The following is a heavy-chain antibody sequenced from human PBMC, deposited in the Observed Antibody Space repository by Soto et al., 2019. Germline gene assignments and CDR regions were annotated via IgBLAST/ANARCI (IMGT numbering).Heavy chain of an antibody. CDR1: GDSISSSNW. V-gene: IGHV4-4*02. D-gene: IGHD3-3*01. J-gene: IGHJ5*02. CDR2: IYHNGST. CDR3: ARARGAIFGVVIRNWFDP. Sequence: QVQLEESGPGLAKPSGTLSLTCAVSGDSISSSNWWSWVRQSPRKGLEWLGEIYHNGSTNYNPSLKSRAAISVDKSKNQFSLKLMSVTAADTAVYYCARARGAIFGVVIRNWFDPWGQGTLVTVSS.